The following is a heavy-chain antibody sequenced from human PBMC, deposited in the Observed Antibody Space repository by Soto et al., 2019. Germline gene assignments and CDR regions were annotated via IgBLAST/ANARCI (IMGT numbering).Heavy chain of an antibody. V-gene: IGHV4-31*03. CDR1: GGSISSGDYY. CDR3: ARDSLGPLDY. CDR2: IYYSGST. Sequence: SETLSLTCTVSGGSISSGDYYWSWIRQHPGKGLEWIGYIYYSGSTYYNPSLKSRVMISVDTSENQFSLKLSSVTAADTAVYYCARDSLGPLDYWGRGTLVTVSS. J-gene: IGHJ4*02.